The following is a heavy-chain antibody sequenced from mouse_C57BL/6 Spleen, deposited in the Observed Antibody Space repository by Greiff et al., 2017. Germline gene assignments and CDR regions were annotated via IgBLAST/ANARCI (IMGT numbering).Heavy chain of an antibody. CDR3: ARGRYGHYFDY. J-gene: IGHJ2*01. V-gene: IGHV5-16*01. CDR1: GFTFSDYY. Sequence: EVKLMESEGGLVQPGSSMKLSCTASGFTFSDYYMAWVRQVPEKGLEWVANINYDGSSTYYLDSLKSRFIISRDNAKNILYLQMSSLKSEDTATYYCARGRYGHYFDYWGQGTTLTVSS. D-gene: IGHD1-1*02. CDR2: INYDGSST.